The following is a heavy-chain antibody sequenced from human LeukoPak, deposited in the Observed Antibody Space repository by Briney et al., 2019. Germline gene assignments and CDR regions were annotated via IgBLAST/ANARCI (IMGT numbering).Heavy chain of an antibody. Sequence: PSETLSLTCAVYGGSYSGYYWSWIRQPPGKGLEWIGEINHSGSTNYNPSLKSRVTISVDTSKNQFSLKLSSVTAADTAVYYCAGRIQLWLVGFDYWGQGTLVTLSS. CDR2: INHSGST. D-gene: IGHD5-18*01. CDR1: GGSYSGYY. CDR3: AGRIQLWLVGFDY. J-gene: IGHJ4*02. V-gene: IGHV4-34*01.